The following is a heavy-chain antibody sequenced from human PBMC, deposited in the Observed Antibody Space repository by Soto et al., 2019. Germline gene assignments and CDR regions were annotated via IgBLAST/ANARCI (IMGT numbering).Heavy chain of an antibody. CDR3: ARHEGTYDSSGYYFEVNWFDP. J-gene: IGHJ5*02. D-gene: IGHD3-22*01. Sequence: QLQLQESGPGLVKPSETLSLTCTVSGGSISSSSYYWGWIRQPPGKGLEWIGSIYYSGSTYYNPSLKSRVTIYVDTSNNQCSLKLSSVTAADTAVYYCARHEGTYDSSGYYFEVNWFDPWGQGTLVTVSS. V-gene: IGHV4-39*01. CDR1: GGSISSSSYY. CDR2: IYYSGST.